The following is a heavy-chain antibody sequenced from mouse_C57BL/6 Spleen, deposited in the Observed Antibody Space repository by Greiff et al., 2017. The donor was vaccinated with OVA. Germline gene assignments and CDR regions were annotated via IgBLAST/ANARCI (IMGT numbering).Heavy chain of an antibody. D-gene: IGHD2-1*01. Sequence: EVMLVESGGGLVKPGGSLKLSCAASGFTFSSYTMSWVRQTPEKRLEWVATISGGGGNTYYPDSVKGRFTISRDNAKNTLYLLMCSLRSEDTASYYCARHESDGLYGNYWYFDVWGTGTTVTVSS. CDR1: GFTFSSYT. V-gene: IGHV5-9*01. J-gene: IGHJ1*03. CDR2: ISGGGGNT. CDR3: ARHESDGLYGNYWYFDV.